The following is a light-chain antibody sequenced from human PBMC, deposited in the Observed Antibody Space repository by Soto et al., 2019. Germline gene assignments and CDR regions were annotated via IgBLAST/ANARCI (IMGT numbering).Light chain of an antibody. CDR3: QQYRNCPPAIT. CDR1: QSVSPST. Sequence: ILVTQSPGTLSLSPVETATLSSISIQSVSPSTLAWYQQRPGPSPRLLIYGASRRATGIPDRFSGSGSGTEFALIISSLQSEAVAVYYCQQYRNCPPAITFGQGTRLEIK. J-gene: IGKJ5*01. CDR2: GAS. V-gene: IGKV3-20*01.